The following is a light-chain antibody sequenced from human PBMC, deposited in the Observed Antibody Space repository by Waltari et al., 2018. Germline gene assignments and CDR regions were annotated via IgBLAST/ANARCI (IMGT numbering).Light chain of an antibody. CDR1: SSDIGHSNF. V-gene: IGLV2-14*03. CDR3: NSYTTGSTLTVI. Sequence: QSALTQPASVSGSPGQSITITCTGTSSDIGHSNFVSWYQQHPGKAPKRIIYDVSNRPSGVSNRFSGSWSGNTASLTISGLQAEDEADYYCNSYTTGSTLTVIFGGGTKLTVL. CDR2: DVS. J-gene: IGLJ2*01.